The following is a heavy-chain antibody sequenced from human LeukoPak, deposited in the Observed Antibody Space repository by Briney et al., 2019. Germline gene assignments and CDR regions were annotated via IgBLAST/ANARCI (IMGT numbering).Heavy chain of an antibody. J-gene: IGHJ4*02. D-gene: IGHD3-10*01. V-gene: IGHV1-2*02. CDR1: GYTFTGYY. CDR2: INPNSGGT. CDR3: ARGITMVRGVDY. Sequence: ASVKVSCKASGYTFTGYYMHSVRHAPGQGIEWMGWINPNSGGTNYAQKFQGSVTMTRDTSISTAYMELSRLRCDDTAVYYCARGITMVRGVDYWGQGTLVTVSS.